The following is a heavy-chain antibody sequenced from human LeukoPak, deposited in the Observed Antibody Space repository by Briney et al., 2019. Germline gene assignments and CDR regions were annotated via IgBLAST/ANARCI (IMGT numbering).Heavy chain of an antibody. J-gene: IGHJ4*02. CDR1: GYSFTSYW. CDR3: ARHWGVRGVIITGPFDY. D-gene: IGHD3-10*01. CDR2: IFPGDSET. Sequence: GESLKISCKGSGYSFTSYWIGWVRQMPGKGLEWMGIIFPGDSETRYSPSFQGQVTISADKSISTAYLQWSSLKASDTAMYYCARHWGVRGVIITGPFDYWGQGTLVTVSS. V-gene: IGHV5-51*01.